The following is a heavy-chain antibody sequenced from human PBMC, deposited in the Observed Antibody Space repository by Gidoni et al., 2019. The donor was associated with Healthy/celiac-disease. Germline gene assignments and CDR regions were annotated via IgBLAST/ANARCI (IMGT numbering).Heavy chain of an antibody. CDR3: AKRERIAAAGTFDY. CDR1: GFNVSSYA. Sequence: EVQLLESGGGLVQPGGSLRLSCAASGFNVSSYAMSWVSQAPGKGLEWVSAISGSGGSTYYADSVKGRFTISRDNSKNTLYLQMNSLRAEDTAVYYCAKRERIAAAGTFDYLGQGTLVTVSS. CDR2: ISGSGGST. D-gene: IGHD6-13*01. J-gene: IGHJ4*02. V-gene: IGHV3-23*01.